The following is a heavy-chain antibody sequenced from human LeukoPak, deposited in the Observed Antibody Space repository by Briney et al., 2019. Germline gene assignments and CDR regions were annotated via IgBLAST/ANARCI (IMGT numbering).Heavy chain of an antibody. CDR3: ARDHPTGYSSGYYNEGNYFDY. D-gene: IGHD3-22*01. V-gene: IGHV1-18*01. CDR1: GYTFTSYG. Sequence: GASVKVSCKASGYTFTSYGISWVRQAPGQGLEWMGWISAYNGNTNYAQKLQGRVTMTADTSTSTAYMELRSLRSDDTAVYYCARDHPTGYSSGYYNEGNYFDYWGQGTLVTVSS. J-gene: IGHJ4*02. CDR2: ISAYNGNT.